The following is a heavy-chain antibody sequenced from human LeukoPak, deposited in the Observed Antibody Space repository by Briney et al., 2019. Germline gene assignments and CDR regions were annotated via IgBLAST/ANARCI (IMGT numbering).Heavy chain of an antibody. J-gene: IGHJ4*02. Sequence: SQTLSLTCAISGDSVSSNYAAWNWIRQSPSRGLEWLGNTYYRYKWFNEYAGSVESRININADTSKNQFSLQLNSVTPEDTAVYFCARGGSYSFDNWGQGTLVTVSS. CDR3: ARGGSYSFDN. V-gene: IGHV6-1*01. D-gene: IGHD1-26*01. CDR1: GDSVSSNYAA. CDR2: TYYRYKWFN.